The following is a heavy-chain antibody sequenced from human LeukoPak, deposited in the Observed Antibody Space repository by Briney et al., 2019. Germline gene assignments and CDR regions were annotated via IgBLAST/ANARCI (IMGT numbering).Heavy chain of an antibody. J-gene: IGHJ4*02. V-gene: IGHV1-46*01. CDR3: ARDRDTAMAMYYFDY. CDR1: GYTFTSYY. CDR2: INPSGGGT. D-gene: IGHD5-18*01. Sequence: ASVKVSCKASGYTFTSYYMHWVRQAPGQGLEWMGIINPSGGGTSYAQKFQGRVTMTRDTSTSTVYMELSSLRSEDTAVYYCARDRDTAMAMYYFDYWGQGTLVTVSS.